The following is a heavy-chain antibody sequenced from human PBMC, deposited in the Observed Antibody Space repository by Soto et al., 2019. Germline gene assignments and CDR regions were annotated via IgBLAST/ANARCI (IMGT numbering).Heavy chain of an antibody. D-gene: IGHD3-10*01. CDR3: ARVGSIHSLVRGNY. V-gene: IGHV1-18*01. J-gene: IGHJ4*02. CDR1: GYTFTSYG. CDR2: TSAYNGNT. Sequence: QVQLVQSGAEVKKPGASVKVSCKASGYTFTSYGTSCVRPAPGQGREWMGWTSAYNGNTNYAQKHQGRVTMTTDTSTSTAYMELRSLRSDDTAVYYCARVGSIHSLVRGNYWGQGTLVTVSS.